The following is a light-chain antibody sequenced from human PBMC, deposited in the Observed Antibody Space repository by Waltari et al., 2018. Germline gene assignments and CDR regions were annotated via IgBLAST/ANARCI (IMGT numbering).Light chain of an antibody. J-gene: IGLJ2*01. Sequence: SYELTQPSSVSVSPGQTVRITCSGDVLSKKYARCVPQKPGQAPVLVIFKDNERPSGIPERFSGSSSGTTVTLTISGAQVEDEADYYCYSAADNNLVFGGGTKLTVL. V-gene: IGLV3-27*01. CDR1: VLSKKY. CDR3: YSAADNNLV. CDR2: KDN.